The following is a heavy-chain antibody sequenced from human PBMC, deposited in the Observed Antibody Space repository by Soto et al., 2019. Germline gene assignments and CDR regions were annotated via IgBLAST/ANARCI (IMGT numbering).Heavy chain of an antibody. V-gene: IGHV4-61*01. CDR3: ERGVPVLRFLECLDP. Sequence: SETLSLTCTVSGGSVSSGSYYWSWIRQPPGKGLEWIGYIYYSGSTNYNPSLKSRVTISVDTSKNQFSLKLSSVTAADTAVYYCERGVPVLRFLECLDPWGQGTLVTVSS. D-gene: IGHD3-3*01. CDR1: GGSVSSGSYY. J-gene: IGHJ5*02. CDR2: IYYSGST.